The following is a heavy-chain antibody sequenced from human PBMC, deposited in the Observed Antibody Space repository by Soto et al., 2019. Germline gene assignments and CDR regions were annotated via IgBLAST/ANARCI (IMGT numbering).Heavy chain of an antibody. CDR2: MSGSGGSI. CDR3: AKTFVSNWLLDY. D-gene: IGHD6-13*01. V-gene: IGHV3-23*01. CDR1: GFTFSDDA. Sequence: EVQLLESGGGLAQPGGSLRLSCAGSGFTFSDDAISWFRQAPGKGLEWVSAMSGSGGSIYYADSVKGRFTISRDNSKNTVYLQMSIMGGEDTAIYYCAKTFVSNWLLDYWGRGTLVTVSS. J-gene: IGHJ4*02.